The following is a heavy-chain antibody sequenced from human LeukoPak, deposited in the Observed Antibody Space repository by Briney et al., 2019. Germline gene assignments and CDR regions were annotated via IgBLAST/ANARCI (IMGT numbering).Heavy chain of an antibody. D-gene: IGHD1-26*01. CDR1: GFTFSSYG. V-gene: IGHV3-30*02. J-gene: IGHJ5*02. CDR3: ARVSGRTSGGSAWFDP. CDR2: IRYDGSNK. Sequence: GGSLRLSCAASGFTFSSYGMHWVRQAPGKGLEWVAFIRYDGSNKYYADSVKGRFTISRDNSKNTLYLQMNSLRAEDTAFYYCARVSGRTSGGSAWFDPWGQGTLVTVSS.